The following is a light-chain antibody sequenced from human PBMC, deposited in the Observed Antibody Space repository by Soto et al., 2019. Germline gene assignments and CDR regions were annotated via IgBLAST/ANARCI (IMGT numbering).Light chain of an antibody. CDR2: KAP. CDR1: QSISSW. V-gene: IGKV1-5*03. J-gene: IGKJ1*01. CDR3: QQYNSYSWT. Sequence: DIQMTQSPSTLSASVGDRVTITCRASQSISSWLAWYQQKPGKAPKLLIYKAPSLESGVPSSFSGSGSGTEFTLAISSLQPDDFATYYCQQYNSYSWTFGQGNKVEIK.